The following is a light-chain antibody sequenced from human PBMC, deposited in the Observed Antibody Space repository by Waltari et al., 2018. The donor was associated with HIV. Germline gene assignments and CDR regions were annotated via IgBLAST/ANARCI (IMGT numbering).Light chain of an antibody. V-gene: IGLV2-11*01. CDR1: SDDVGRHNF. J-gene: IGLJ2*01. Sequence: QSALTQPRSVSGSPGQPVTISCTGTSDDVGRHNFVSWYQQYPGRAPKLMIYDVTKRPSGVPDRFSGSKSGTSASLAIGGLQSEDEADYYCAAWDDSLNGVVFGGRTKLTVL. CDR2: DVT. CDR3: AAWDDSLNGVV.